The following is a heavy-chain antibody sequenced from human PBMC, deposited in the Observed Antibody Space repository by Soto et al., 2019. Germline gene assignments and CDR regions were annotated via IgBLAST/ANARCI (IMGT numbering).Heavy chain of an antibody. V-gene: IGHV3-74*03. D-gene: IGHD2-2*01. CDR1: GFTFSGHW. Sequence: EVQLVESGGDLVQPGGSLRLSCAASGFTFSGHWMHWVRQVPGKGLEWVSRINTDGGSSAYADSVKGRFTISRDNARNTLYLQMNGLRGEDTAVYYCAREAGYCSRTSCYRPAFATWGQGTTVTVSS. J-gene: IGHJ3*02. CDR2: INTDGGSS. CDR3: AREAGYCSRTSCYRPAFAT.